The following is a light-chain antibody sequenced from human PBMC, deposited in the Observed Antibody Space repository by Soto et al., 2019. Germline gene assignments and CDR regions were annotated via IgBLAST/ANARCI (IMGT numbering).Light chain of an antibody. V-gene: IGLV3-21*04. CDR3: QVWDSSSDHHYV. CDR2: YDS. J-gene: IGLJ1*01. CDR1: NIGSKS. Sequence: SYELTQPPSVSVAPGKTARITCGGNNIGSKSVHWYQQKPGQAPVLVIYYDSDRPSGIPERFSGSNSGNTATLTISRVEAGDEADYYCQVWDSSSDHHYVFGTGTKLTLL.